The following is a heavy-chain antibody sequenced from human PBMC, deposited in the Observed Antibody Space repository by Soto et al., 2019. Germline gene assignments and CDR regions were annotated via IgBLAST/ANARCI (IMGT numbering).Heavy chain of an antibody. J-gene: IGHJ4*02. D-gene: IGHD3-22*01. CDR3: ARAGQYYDSSGYVN. CDR1: GYSFATSG. Sequence: QVKLVQSGTEVKKPGASLKVSCKASGYSFATSGISWVRQAPGQGLEWMVWISVYNGNTNYDQKLHDRVTMTTDTSTTTAYLELRSLRSDDTAVYYCARAGQYYDSSGYVNWGQGTLVTVSS. V-gene: IGHV1-18*01. CDR2: ISVYNGNT.